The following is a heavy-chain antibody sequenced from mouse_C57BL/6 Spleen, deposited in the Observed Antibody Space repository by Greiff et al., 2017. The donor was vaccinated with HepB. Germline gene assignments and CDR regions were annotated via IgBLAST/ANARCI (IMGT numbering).Heavy chain of an antibody. V-gene: IGHV3-6*01. CDR2: ISYDGSN. J-gene: IGHJ2*01. CDR3: ARDHGIRYYFDY. CDR1: GYSITSGYY. Sequence: EVKLQESGPGLVKPSQSLSLTCSVTGYSITSGYYWNWIRQFPGNKLEWMGYISYDGSNNYNPSLKNRISITRDTSKNQFFLKLNSVTTEDTATYYCARDHGIRYYFDYWGQGTTLTVSS.